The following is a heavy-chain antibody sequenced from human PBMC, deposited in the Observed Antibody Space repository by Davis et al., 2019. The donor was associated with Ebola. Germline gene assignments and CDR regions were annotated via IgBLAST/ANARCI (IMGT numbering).Heavy chain of an antibody. CDR3: ARESDAVGASTTDDAFDV. CDR1: GYTFPGYY. CDR2: INPYSGGT. J-gene: IGHJ3*01. V-gene: IGHV1-2*02. Sequence: SVPVTCKAPGYTFPGYYIHWVRQAPGHGLEWLGWINPYSGGTTYAQKFQGRVIMTSDTSTSTAYLDVSRLTSDDTAVYFCARESDAVGASTTDDAFDVWGQGTMVTVSS. D-gene: IGHD1-26*01.